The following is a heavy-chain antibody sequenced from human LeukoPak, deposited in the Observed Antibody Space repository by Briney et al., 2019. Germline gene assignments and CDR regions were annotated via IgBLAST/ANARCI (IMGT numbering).Heavy chain of an antibody. D-gene: IGHD2-2*02. CDR1: GFTFGNYA. Sequence: GGSLRLSCTASGFTFGNYAMSWVRQAPGKGLEWVGFIRSKAYGGTTEYAASVKGRFTISRDDSKSIAYLQMNSLKTEDTAVYYCTRDRIVVVPAAIPDYYYGMDVWGQGTTVTVSS. J-gene: IGHJ6*02. V-gene: IGHV3-49*04. CDR2: IRSKAYGGTT. CDR3: TRDRIVVVPAAIPDYYYGMDV.